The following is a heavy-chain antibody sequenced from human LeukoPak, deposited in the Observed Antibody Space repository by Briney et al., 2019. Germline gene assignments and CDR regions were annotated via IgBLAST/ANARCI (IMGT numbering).Heavy chain of an antibody. J-gene: IGHJ4*02. CDR1: GFTFTSSA. CDR2: IVVGSGNT. V-gene: IGHV1-58*01. Sequence: SVKVSCKASGFTFTSSAVQWVRQARGQRLEWIGWIVVGSGNTNYAQKFQERVTITRDMSTSTAYMELSSLRSEDTAVYYCAADPLPNPRDNWNCVGYWGQGTLVTVSS. D-gene: IGHD1-7*01. CDR3: AADPLPNPRDNWNCVGY.